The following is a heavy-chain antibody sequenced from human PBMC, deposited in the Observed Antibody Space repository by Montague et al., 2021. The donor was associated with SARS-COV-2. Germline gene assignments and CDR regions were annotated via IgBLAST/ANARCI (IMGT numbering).Heavy chain of an antibody. CDR3: ASSYYYGSVTYVYNCYMDV. D-gene: IGHD3-10*01. CDR2: ISYSGRT. Sequence: SETLSLTCTVSGGSVSSSPYYWGWIRQPPGRGLEWVGSISYSGRTYFSPSLKSRLTISVDSSENQFSLRLSSVTAADTAVYYCASSYYYGSVTYVYNCYMDVWGKGTTVTVSS. CDR1: GGSVSSSPYY. V-gene: IGHV4-39*01. J-gene: IGHJ6*03.